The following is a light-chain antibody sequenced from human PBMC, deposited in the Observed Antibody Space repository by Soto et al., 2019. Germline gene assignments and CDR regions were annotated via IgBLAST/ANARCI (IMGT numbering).Light chain of an antibody. Sequence: EIVMTQSPATLSVSPGERATLSCRASQSVSSNLAWYQQKRGQAPRLLIYGASTRATGLPDRISGSGSGTESTLTISSLQSEDFALYYCQQYNDWPLTFGGGTKVEIK. J-gene: IGKJ4*01. V-gene: IGKV3-15*01. CDR1: QSVSSN. CDR3: QQYNDWPLT. CDR2: GAS.